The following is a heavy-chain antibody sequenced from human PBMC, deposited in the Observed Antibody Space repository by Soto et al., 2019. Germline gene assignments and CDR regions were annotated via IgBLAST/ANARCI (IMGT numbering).Heavy chain of an antibody. CDR1: GFTVSRDY. CDR3: AGDPGHRNGMIV. CDR2: IYSGGST. V-gene: IGHV3-66*01. J-gene: IGHJ6*02. Sequence: EVQVVESGGGLVQPGRSLRLSCAASGFTVSRDYMNWVRQAPGKGLEWVSVIYSGGSTYYADSVKGRFTISRDNSKNTFYLLMNILRAEDTAVYYCAGDPGHRNGMIVWGHWTTVTVSS.